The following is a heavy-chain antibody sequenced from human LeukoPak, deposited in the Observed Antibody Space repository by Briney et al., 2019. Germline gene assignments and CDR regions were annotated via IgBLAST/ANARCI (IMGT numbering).Heavy chain of an antibody. V-gene: IGHV4-31*03. D-gene: IGHD3-10*01. CDR1: GGSISSSGYY. J-gene: IGHJ4*02. Sequence: SETLSLTCTVSGGSISSSGYYWSWIRQRPGKGLEWVGYIYYNGNTYYNPSLKSRIAISVDTSENQFSLKLSSVTAADTAVYYCARASITMVRGVDYWGQGTLVTVSS. CDR2: IYYNGNT. CDR3: ARASITMVRGVDY.